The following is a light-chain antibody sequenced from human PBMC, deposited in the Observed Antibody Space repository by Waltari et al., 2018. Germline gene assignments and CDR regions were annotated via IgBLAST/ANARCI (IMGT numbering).Light chain of an antibody. CDR2: GST. CDR3: QSYDTSLRVV. CDR1: GPNTGAGYV. J-gene: IGLJ2*01. Sequence: QSVLTQPPSVSGAPGQRVTISCTGSGPNTGAGYVVHWYQQLPRAAPKLLISGSTSRPLGVPDRFFGSTSGTSASLAITGLQAEDEADYYCQSYDTSLRVVFGGGTKLTVL. V-gene: IGLV1-40*01.